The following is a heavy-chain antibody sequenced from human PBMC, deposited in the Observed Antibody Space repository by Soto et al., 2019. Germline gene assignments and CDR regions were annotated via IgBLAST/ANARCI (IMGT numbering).Heavy chain of an antibody. D-gene: IGHD3-3*01. CDR2: ISAYNGNT. Sequence: QVQLVQSGAEVKKPGASVKVSCQASGYTFTSYGISWVRQAPGQGLEWMGWISAYNGNTNYAQKFQGRVTMTTDTSTSTAYMDLRSLRSDDTAVYYCARGLLEWLSNYYYYGMDVWGQGTTVTVSS. CDR3: ARGLLEWLSNYYYYGMDV. V-gene: IGHV1-18*01. J-gene: IGHJ6*02. CDR1: GYTFTSYG.